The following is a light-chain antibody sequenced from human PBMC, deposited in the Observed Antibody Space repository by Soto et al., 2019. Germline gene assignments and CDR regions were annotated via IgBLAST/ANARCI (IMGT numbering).Light chain of an antibody. CDR2: GAS. V-gene: IGKV3-15*01. J-gene: IGKJ2*01. CDR1: PISSN. Sequence: VVTQSPASLSVSPGDRVTISCRAGPISSNLAWHQQRPGQAPRLLIYGASVRATGVPARFSGSGSGTEFTLTINGLQSEDYAVYFCQQYNNWPYTLGQGTKVDIK. CDR3: QQYNNWPYT.